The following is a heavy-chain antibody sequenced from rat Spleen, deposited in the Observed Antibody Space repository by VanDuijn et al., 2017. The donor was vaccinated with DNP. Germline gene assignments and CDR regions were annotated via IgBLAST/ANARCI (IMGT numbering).Heavy chain of an antibody. Sequence: EVQLVESGGGLVQPGRSLNLSCAASGFTFSNYYMAWVRQAPKKGLEWVASISTSGSRTYYPDSVKGRFTISRDDARGILYLQMNSLTSEDTATYYCTELPSYYEAWFAYWGQGALVTVSS. CDR1: GFTFSNYY. D-gene: IGHD1-4*01. V-gene: IGHV5-27*01. CDR2: ISTSGSRT. J-gene: IGHJ3*01. CDR3: TELPSYYEAWFAY.